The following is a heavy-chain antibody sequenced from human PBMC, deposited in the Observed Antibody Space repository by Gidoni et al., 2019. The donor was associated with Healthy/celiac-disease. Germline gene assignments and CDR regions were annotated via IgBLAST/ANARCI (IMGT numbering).Heavy chain of an antibody. CDR2: IYHSGST. CDR3: ARDQSYDYGDYYYYYMDV. V-gene: IGHV4-4*02. J-gene: IGHJ6*03. CDR1: GGSISSSNW. D-gene: IGHD4-17*01. Sequence: QVQLQESGPGLVKPSGTLSLTCAVSGGSISSSNWWSWVRQPPGKGLEWSGEIYHSGSTNYNPSLKSRVTISVDKSKNQFSLKLSSVTAADTAVYYCARDQSYDYGDYYYYYMDVWGKGTTVTVSS.